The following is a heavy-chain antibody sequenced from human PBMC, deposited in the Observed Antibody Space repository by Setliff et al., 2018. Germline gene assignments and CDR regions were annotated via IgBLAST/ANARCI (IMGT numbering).Heavy chain of an antibody. CDR1: GGSISSSNW. D-gene: IGHD3-10*01. J-gene: IGHJ3*02. V-gene: IGHV4-4*02. Sequence: PSETLSLTCAVSGGSISSSNWWSWVRQPPGKGLEWIGEIYYRGSTNYNPSLKSRVTISMDTSKIQFSLKLISVTAADTALYFCARRPTGPGAPFDIWGHGTMVTVSS. CDR2: IYYRGST. CDR3: ARRPTGPGAPFDI.